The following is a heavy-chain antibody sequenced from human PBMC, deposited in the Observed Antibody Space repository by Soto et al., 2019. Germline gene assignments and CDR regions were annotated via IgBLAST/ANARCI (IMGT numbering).Heavy chain of an antibody. Sequence: PSETLSLTCTVSGGSISSSSYYWGWIRQPPGKGLEWIGSIYYSGSTYYNPPLKSRVTISVDTSKNQFSLKLSSVTAADTAVYYCARVATVVAFDYWGQGTLVP. CDR3: ARVATVVAFDY. CDR2: IYYSGST. D-gene: IGHD4-17*01. V-gene: IGHV4-39*01. J-gene: IGHJ4*02. CDR1: GGSISSSSYY.